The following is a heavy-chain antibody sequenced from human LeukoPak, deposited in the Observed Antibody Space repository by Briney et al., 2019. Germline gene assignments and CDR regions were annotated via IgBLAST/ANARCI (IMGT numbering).Heavy chain of an antibody. CDR2: ISAYNGNT. CDR1: GYTFTRYG. Sequence: ASVKVSCKASGYTFTRYGISWVRQAPGQGLEGLGWISAYNGNTNYAQKLQGRVTMTTDTSTSTDYMELRSLRSDDTAVYYCARVVFDSSGYYYARLYYFDYWGQGTLVTVSS. CDR3: ARVVFDSSGYYYARLYYFDY. V-gene: IGHV1-18*01. J-gene: IGHJ4*02. D-gene: IGHD3-22*01.